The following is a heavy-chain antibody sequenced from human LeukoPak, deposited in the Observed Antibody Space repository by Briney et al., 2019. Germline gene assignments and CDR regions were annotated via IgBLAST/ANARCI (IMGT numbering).Heavy chain of an antibody. D-gene: IGHD6-19*01. Sequence: SETLSLTCTVSGGSISSSSYYWGWIRQPPGKGREWIGSIYYSGSTYYNPSLKSRVTISVDTSKNQFSLKLSSVTAADTAVYYCARGLSSGWLLSVDYWGQGTLVTVSS. J-gene: IGHJ4*02. CDR1: GGSISSSSYY. V-gene: IGHV4-39*07. CDR3: ARGLSSGWLLSVDY. CDR2: IYYSGST.